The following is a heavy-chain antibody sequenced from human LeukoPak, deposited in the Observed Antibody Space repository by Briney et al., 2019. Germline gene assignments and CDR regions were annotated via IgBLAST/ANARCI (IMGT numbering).Heavy chain of an antibody. D-gene: IGHD1-7*01. CDR3: ARVRNWNYRDFDY. CDR2: ISASGNSP. V-gene: IGHV3-23*01. J-gene: IGHJ4*02. Sequence: GGSLRLSCAASGFTFSSYWMSWVRQAPGKGLDWVSGISASGNSPYYADSVKGRFSISRDNSKNTLFLQMNSLRGEDSALYYCARVRNWNYRDFDYWGQGTLVTVSS. CDR1: GFTFSSYW.